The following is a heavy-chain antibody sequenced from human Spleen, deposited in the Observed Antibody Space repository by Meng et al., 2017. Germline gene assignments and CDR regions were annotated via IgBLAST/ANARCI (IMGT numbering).Heavy chain of an antibody. V-gene: IGHV5-51*01. D-gene: IGHD2-2*01. Sequence: GESLKISCSGSGYTFSNYWIGWVRQMPGKGLEWMGIIYPGDSDTRYSPSFQGQVTISADKSITTAYLQWSSLKASDTAMYYCARHEGYCSSTSCGNTMDVWGQGTTVTVSS. CDR2: IYPGDSDT. CDR1: GYTFSNYW. J-gene: IGHJ6*02. CDR3: ARHEGYCSSTSCGNTMDV.